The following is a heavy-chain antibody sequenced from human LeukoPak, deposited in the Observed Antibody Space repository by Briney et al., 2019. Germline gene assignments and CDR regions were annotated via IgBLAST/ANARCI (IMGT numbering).Heavy chain of an antibody. J-gene: IGHJ4*02. CDR2: ISASGSMR. V-gene: IGHV3-11*04. Sequence: PGGSLRLSCAASEFTFSNYDMTWIREGPGKGLEWIASISASGSMRFYADSVKARFTISRDNAKNPLHLQVKSLRAEETVVYFCAGPMVLSSCDYWGQGTLVT. D-gene: IGHD4/OR15-4a*01. CDR3: AGPMVLSSCDY. CDR1: EFTFSNYD.